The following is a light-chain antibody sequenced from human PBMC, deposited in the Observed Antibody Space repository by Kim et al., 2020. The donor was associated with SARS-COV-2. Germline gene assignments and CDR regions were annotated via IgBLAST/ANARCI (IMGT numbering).Light chain of an antibody. CDR1: QSVDSLF. CDR3: QQSDSSFRT. CDR2: GAS. V-gene: IGKV3-20*01. Sequence: EIVLTQFPGTLSLSPGERATLSCRASQSVDSLFLAWYQQRPCQAPRLLIYGASDRATGIPDRFRGSGSGTDFTLTITSLEPEDFAVYYCQQSDSSFRTFGQGTKVEIK. J-gene: IGKJ1*01.